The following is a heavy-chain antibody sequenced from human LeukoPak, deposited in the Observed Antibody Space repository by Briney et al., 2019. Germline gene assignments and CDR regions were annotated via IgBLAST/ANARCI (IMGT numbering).Heavy chain of an antibody. CDR1: GFTFSSYW. CDR3: ARLSSVTYCSGGSCSRGGYDY. D-gene: IGHD2-15*01. Sequence: GSLRLSCAASGFTFSSYWMSWIRQAPGKALEWIANIYYSGTTAYNPSLKSRVTISVDTPKNQFSLELTSVTAADTAVYYCARLSSVTYCSGGSCSRGGYDYWGQGTLVTVSS. CDR2: IYYSGTT. J-gene: IGHJ4*02. V-gene: IGHV4-39*01.